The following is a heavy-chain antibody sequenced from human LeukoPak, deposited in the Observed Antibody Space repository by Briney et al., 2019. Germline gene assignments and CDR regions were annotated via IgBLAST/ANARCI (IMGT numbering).Heavy chain of an antibody. J-gene: IGHJ3*02. V-gene: IGHV3-66*01. CDR1: GFTVSSNY. CDR3: ATRISATVVTPDAFDI. Sequence: PGGSLRLSCAASGFTVSSNYMSWVRQAPGKGLEWVSVIYSGGSTYYADSVKGRFTISRDNYKNTLYLQMNSLRAEDTAVYYCATRISATVVTPDAFDIWGQGTMVTVSS. CDR2: IYSGGST. D-gene: IGHD4-23*01.